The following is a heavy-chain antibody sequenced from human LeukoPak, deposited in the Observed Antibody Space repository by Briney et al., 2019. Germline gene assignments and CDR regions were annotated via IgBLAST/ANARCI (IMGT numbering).Heavy chain of an antibody. CDR1: GYTFTSYG. Sequence: ASVKVSCKASGYTFTSYGISWVRQAPGQGLEWMGWISAYNGNTNYAQKLQGRVTITRDTSASTAYMELSSLRSEDMAVYYCARASSSSPFDYWGQGTLVTVSS. J-gene: IGHJ4*02. D-gene: IGHD6-6*01. CDR3: ARASSSSPFDY. CDR2: ISAYNGNT. V-gene: IGHV1-18*03.